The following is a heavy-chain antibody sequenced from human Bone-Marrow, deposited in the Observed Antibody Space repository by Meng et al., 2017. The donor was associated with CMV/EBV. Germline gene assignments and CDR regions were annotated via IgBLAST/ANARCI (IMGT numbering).Heavy chain of an antibody. J-gene: IGHJ5*02. V-gene: IGHV1-2*02. CDR1: GYTFTGYY. CDR3: ARGGGYSYGFSSGFDP. Sequence: ASVKVSCKASGYTFTGYYMHWVRQAPGQGLEWMGWINPNSGGTNYAQKFQGRVTMTSDTAISTAYMELSRLRSDDTAVYYCARGGGYSYGFSSGFDPWGQGTLVTVSS. D-gene: IGHD5-18*01. CDR2: INPNSGGT.